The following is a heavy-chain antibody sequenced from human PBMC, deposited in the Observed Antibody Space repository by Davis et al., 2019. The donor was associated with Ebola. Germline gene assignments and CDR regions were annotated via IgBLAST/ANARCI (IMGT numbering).Heavy chain of an antibody. CDR1: GGYVSSGSYY. CDR3: ARDRDFWSGPSGNYYYGMDV. V-gene: IGHV4-61*01. Sequence: MPSETLSLTCTLSGGYVSSGSYYWNWIRQPPGRGLEWIGYIYYSGTTNYNPSLKSRVTITVDTSKNQFSLKLSSVTAADTAVYYCARDRDFWSGPSGNYYYGMDVWGKGTTVIVSS. J-gene: IGHJ6*04. D-gene: IGHD3-3*01. CDR2: IYYSGTT.